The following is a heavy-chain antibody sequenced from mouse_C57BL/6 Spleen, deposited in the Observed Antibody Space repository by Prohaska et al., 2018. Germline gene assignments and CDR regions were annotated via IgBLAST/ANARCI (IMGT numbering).Heavy chain of an antibody. D-gene: IGHD2-1*01. J-gene: IGHJ2*01. CDR1: GYTFTDYY. V-gene: IGHV1-26*01. CDR2: INPNNGGT. Sequence: EVQLQQSGPELVTPGASVKISCKASGYTFTDYYMNWVKQSHGKRLEWIGDINPNNGGTSYNQKFKGKATLTVDKSSSTAYLYLRSVTSEDSAVYYCSLYSNGGYSGQGTTLTVYS. CDR3: SLYSNGGY.